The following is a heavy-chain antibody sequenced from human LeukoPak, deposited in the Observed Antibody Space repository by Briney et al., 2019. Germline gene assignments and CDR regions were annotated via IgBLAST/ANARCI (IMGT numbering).Heavy chain of an antibody. CDR1: GVSISGYY. V-gene: IGHV4-59*01. CDR2: IYYSRTT. CDR3: VRRQWELQYFDL. D-gene: IGHD1-26*01. Sequence: SETLSLTCTVSGVSISGYYWSWLRQPPGKGLEWIGYIYYSRTTEYNPSLKSRVTISADTSKNQFSLKLNSVTAADTAVYYCVRRQWELQYFDLWGRGTLVAVSS. J-gene: IGHJ2*01.